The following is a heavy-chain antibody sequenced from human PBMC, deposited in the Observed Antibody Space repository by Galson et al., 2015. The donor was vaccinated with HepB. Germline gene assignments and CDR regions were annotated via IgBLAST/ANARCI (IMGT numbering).Heavy chain of an antibody. J-gene: IGHJ4*02. Sequence: SLRLSCAASGFTFSSYSMNWVRQAPGKGLEWVSYISSSSSTIYYANSVKGLFTISRDNAKNSLYLQMSSLRAEDTAVYYCARWVGYGDYEDWGQGTLVTVSS. D-gene: IGHD4-17*01. V-gene: IGHV3-48*01. CDR2: ISSSSSTI. CDR3: ARWVGYGDYED. CDR1: GFTFSSYS.